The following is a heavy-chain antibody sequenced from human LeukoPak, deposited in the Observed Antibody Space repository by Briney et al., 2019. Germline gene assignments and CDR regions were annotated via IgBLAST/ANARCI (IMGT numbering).Heavy chain of an antibody. D-gene: IGHD6-6*01. Sequence: GGSLRLSCAASGFTFSSYSMNWVRQAPGKGLEWVSSISSSSSYIYYADSVKGRFTISRDNAKNSLYLQMNSLRAEDTAVYYCARDLEYSSSSVSYWGQGTLVTVSS. CDR1: GFTFSSYS. CDR3: ARDLEYSSSSVSY. CDR2: ISSSSSYI. J-gene: IGHJ4*02. V-gene: IGHV3-21*01.